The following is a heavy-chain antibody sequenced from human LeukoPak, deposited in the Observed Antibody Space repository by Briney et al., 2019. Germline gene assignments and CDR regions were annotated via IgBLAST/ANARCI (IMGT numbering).Heavy chain of an antibody. CDR1: GDSLSGYF. D-gene: IGHD4-17*01. CDR2: IHYNGNT. Sequence: SETPSLTCAVSGDSLSGYFWNWIRQPPGKGLEWIANIHYNGNTNYNPSLRSRVTISADTSKNQFSLRLSSVTAADTAVYYCVRTGEITTVCDYWGRGTLVTVSS. J-gene: IGHJ4*02. CDR3: VRTGEITTVCDY. V-gene: IGHV4-59*08.